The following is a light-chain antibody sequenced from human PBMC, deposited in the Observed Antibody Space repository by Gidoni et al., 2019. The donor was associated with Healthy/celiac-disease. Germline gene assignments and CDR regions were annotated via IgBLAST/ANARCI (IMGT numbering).Light chain of an antibody. CDR3: QQYYSTPYT. CDR1: QSVLYSSNNKNY. CDR2: WAS. Sequence: IVMTQSPDSLAVSLGERATINCKSSQSVLYSSNNKNYLAWYQQKPGQPPKLLIYWASTRESGVPDRFSGSGSGTDFTLTISSLQAEDVAVYYCQQYYSTPYTFGPXTKVEIK. V-gene: IGKV4-1*01. J-gene: IGKJ2*01.